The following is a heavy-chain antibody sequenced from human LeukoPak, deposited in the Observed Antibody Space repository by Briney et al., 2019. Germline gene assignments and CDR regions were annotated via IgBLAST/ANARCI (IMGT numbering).Heavy chain of an antibody. Sequence: GGSLRLSCAASGFTFSDYYMSWIRQAPGKGLEWVSYISSSGSTIYYADSVKGRFTISRDNAKNSLYLQMNSLRAEDAAVYYCARDPLYSSSWYARYYFDYWGQGTLVTVSS. V-gene: IGHV3-11*01. CDR3: ARDPLYSSSWYARYYFDY. D-gene: IGHD6-13*01. CDR1: GFTFSDYY. J-gene: IGHJ4*02. CDR2: ISSSGSTI.